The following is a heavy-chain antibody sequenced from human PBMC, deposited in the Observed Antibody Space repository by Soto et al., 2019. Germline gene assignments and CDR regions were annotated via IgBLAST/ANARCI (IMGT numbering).Heavy chain of an antibody. CDR3: AKDSSSSNHYYGMDV. CDR1: GFTFSNYV. Sequence: VGSLRLSCAASGFTFSNYVIHWVRQAPGKGLEWVAAISYDGSEKNYVDSVEGRFTISRDNSKKTLFLQMNSLRGEDTAVYFCAKDSSSSNHYYGMDVWGQGTTVTVSS. D-gene: IGHD6-6*01. CDR2: ISYDGSEK. V-gene: IGHV3-30*18. J-gene: IGHJ6*02.